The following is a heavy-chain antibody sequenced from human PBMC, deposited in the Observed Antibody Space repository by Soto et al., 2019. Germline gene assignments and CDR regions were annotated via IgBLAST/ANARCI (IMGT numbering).Heavy chain of an antibody. CDR1: GGSISSGDYY. CDR2: IYYSGST. Sequence: QVQLQESGPGLVKPSQTLSLTCTVSGGSISSGDYYWSWIRQPPGKGLEWIGYIYYSGSTYYNPSLKSRVTISVDTSKNQFSLKLSSVTAADTAVYYCARAGPSALRELSWDYWGQGTLVTVSS. V-gene: IGHV4-30-4*01. CDR3: ARAGPSALRELSWDY. J-gene: IGHJ4*02. D-gene: IGHD5-12*01.